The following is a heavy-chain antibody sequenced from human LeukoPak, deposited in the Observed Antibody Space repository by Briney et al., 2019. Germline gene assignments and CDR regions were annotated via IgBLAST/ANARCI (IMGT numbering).Heavy chain of an antibody. V-gene: IGHV3-66*01. CDR2: IYSGGST. CDR3: ARDPGGGYFDY. Sequence: GGSLRLSCAASGFTVSSNYMSWVRQAPGKGLEWVSVIYSGGSTYYADSVKGRFTISRDNSKNTLYLQTNSLRAGDTAVYYCARDPGGGYFDYWGQGTLVTVSS. J-gene: IGHJ4*02. CDR1: GFTVSSNY. D-gene: IGHD3-10*01.